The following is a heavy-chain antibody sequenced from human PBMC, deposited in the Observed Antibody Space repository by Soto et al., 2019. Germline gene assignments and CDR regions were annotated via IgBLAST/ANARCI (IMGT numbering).Heavy chain of an antibody. CDR2: IKEDGREE. D-gene: IGHD2-2*01. J-gene: IGHJ4*02. V-gene: IGHV3-7*01. Sequence: EVQLVQSGGDLVQPGGSLRLSCVASGFTFSTYWMTWVRQAPGMGLEWVAGIKEDGREEVYVDSVKGRFSISRDNAKTALSVQLKSLRAEDTAVYYCATAISTPFSNFDYWGQGSLVTVSS. CDR3: ATAISTPFSNFDY. CDR1: GFTFSTYW.